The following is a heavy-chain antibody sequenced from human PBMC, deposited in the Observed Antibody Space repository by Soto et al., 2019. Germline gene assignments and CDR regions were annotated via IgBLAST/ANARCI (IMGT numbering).Heavy chain of an antibody. J-gene: IGHJ4*02. D-gene: IGHD6-19*01. CDR2: FNPSGGRP. CDR3: ARSRGSGWYVDYFDY. V-gene: IGHV1-46*01. CDR1: GYTFTNYY. Sequence: QVQLVQPGTEVKKPGASVTVSCKASGYTFTNYYIQWVRQAPGQGLEWMGIFNPSGGRPSYAQKFQGRVTLTSDTSTNTVYMELSSLRIEDTAVYYCARSRGSGWYVDYFDYWGQGTLVIVSS.